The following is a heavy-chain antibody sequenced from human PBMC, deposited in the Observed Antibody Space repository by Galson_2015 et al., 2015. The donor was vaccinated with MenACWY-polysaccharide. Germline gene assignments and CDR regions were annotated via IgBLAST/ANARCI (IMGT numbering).Heavy chain of an antibody. CDR3: ARGVTIIGYYFDF. CDR2: TYYRSKWYN. J-gene: IGHJ4*02. V-gene: IGHV6-1*01. CDR1: GDSVSSHTAA. D-gene: IGHD4-11*01. Sequence: CAISGDSVSSHTAAWNWIRQSPSRGLEWLGRTYYRSKWYNDYAASVKGRITINPDTSKNQFSLHLNSVTPDDTAVYFCARGVTIIGYYFDFWGQGTLVTVSS.